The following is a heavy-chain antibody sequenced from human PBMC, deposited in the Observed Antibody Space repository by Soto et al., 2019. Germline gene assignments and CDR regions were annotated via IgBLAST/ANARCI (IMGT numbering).Heavy chain of an antibody. CDR1: GDSVSSNSAA. Sequence: SQTLSLTCVISGDSVSSNSAAWNWIRQSPSSGLEWLGKTYYRSKWYNDYAISVKSRITINPDTSKNQFSLHLNSVTPEDTAVYYCAREDNCFDPWAQGTLVTVSS. CDR3: AREDNCFDP. J-gene: IGHJ5*02. V-gene: IGHV6-1*01. CDR2: TYYRSKWYN.